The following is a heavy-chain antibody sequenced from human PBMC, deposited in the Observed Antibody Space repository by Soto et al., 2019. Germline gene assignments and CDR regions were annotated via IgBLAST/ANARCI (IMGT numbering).Heavy chain of an antibody. CDR1: SGSFSGYY. Sequence: QVQLQQWGAGLLKPSETLSLRCVVNSGSFSGYYWTWIRQTPGKGLEWMGESSHSGSTNYNPSLMSRATMSADTSKKRFSLRLSSVTAADTALYFCALGYESSRRYLPLLDSWGQGTLVTVSS. CDR2: SSHSGST. V-gene: IGHV4-34*01. J-gene: IGHJ5*01. D-gene: IGHD3-22*01. CDR3: ALGYESSRRYLPLLDS.